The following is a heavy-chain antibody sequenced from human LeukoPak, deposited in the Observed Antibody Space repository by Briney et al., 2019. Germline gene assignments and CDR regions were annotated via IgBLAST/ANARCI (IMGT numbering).Heavy chain of an antibody. CDR1: GFTFGSYG. CDR2: INWSGGST. Sequence: GGSLRLSCAASGFTFGSYGMSWVRQAPGKGLEWVSGINWSGGSTGYADSVKGRFTISRDNAKNSLYLQMNSLRAEDTALYYCARGNSDEVVPAGEYYFDYWGQGTLVTVSS. CDR3: ARGNSDEVVPAGEYYFDY. J-gene: IGHJ4*02. V-gene: IGHV3-20*04. D-gene: IGHD2-2*01.